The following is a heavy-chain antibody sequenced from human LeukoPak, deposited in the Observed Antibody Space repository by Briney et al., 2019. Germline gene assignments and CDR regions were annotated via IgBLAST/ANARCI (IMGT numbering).Heavy chain of an antibody. Sequence: QPGGSLRLSCAASGFPFSSYWMSWVRQAPGKGLEWVANIRHDGSETYYVDSLRGRFTISRDNAKNLVYLQMSSLRAEDTAIYYCARGFDAFDIWGQGTMVTVSS. CDR2: IRHDGSET. V-gene: IGHV3-7*01. J-gene: IGHJ3*02. CDR3: ARGFDAFDI. CDR1: GFPFSSYW.